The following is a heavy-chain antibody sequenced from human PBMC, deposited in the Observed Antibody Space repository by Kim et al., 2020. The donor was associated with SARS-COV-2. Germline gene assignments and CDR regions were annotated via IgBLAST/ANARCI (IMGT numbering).Heavy chain of an antibody. Sequence: SETLSLTCNVSGGSMNSFYWSWIRQPPGKTLEWLGYIYYRGNTNYNPSLKSRVTITVDTSKNQFSLKLSSVTAADTAVYYCSRTTSLGRHPDYWGQGTLVTVSS. V-gene: IGHV4-59*13. CDR3: SRTTSLGRHPDY. D-gene: IGHD1-1*01. CDR2: IYYRGNT. J-gene: IGHJ4*02. CDR1: GGSMNSFY.